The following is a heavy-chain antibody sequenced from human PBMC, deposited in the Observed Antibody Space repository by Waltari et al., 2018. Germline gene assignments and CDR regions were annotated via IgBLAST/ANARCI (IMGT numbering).Heavy chain of an antibody. Sequence: QVQLVQSGAEVKKPGASVKVSCKASGYTFTGYYFHSVRRAPGQGLEWMGRINPNTGDTTYAQEFQGRVTMTRDTSISTAYMELTSLRSEDTAVYYCARDWGYYSDTSGYPSNWFGPWGQGTLVTVSS. D-gene: IGHD3-22*01. CDR2: INPNTGDT. J-gene: IGHJ5*02. CDR1: GYTFTGYY. CDR3: ARDWGYYSDTSGYPSNWFGP. V-gene: IGHV1-2*06.